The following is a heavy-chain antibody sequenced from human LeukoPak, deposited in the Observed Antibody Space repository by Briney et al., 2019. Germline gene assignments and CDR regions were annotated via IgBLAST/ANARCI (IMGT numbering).Heavy chain of an antibody. CDR3: ARYPHYYDTSGYFGRGAFDI. CDR2: IYYNGNT. V-gene: IGHV4-59*04. Sequence: PSETLSLTCTVSGGSISSYYWSWIRQPPGKGLDWIGSIYYNGNTYYNPSLKSRVTFSVDTSKNQFSLKLSSVTAADTAVYYCARYPHYYDTSGYFGRGAFDIWGQGTMVTVSS. J-gene: IGHJ3*02. CDR1: GGSISSYY. D-gene: IGHD3-22*01.